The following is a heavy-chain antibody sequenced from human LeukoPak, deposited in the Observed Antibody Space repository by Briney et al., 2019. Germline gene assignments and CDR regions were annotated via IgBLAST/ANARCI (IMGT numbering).Heavy chain of an antibody. D-gene: IGHD6-13*01. Sequence: ETLFLTCAVSGYSISSGYYWGWIRQPPGKGLEWIGRIYHSGSTYYNPSLKSRVTISVDTSKNHFSLNLSSVTAADTAVYYCARQLTVAGDAFDIWGQGTMVTVSS. CDR1: GYSISSGYY. V-gene: IGHV4-38-2*01. J-gene: IGHJ3*02. CDR3: ARQLTVAGDAFDI. CDR2: IYHSGST.